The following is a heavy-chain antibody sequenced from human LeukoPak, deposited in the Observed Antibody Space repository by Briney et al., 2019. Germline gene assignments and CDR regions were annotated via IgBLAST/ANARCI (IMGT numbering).Heavy chain of an antibody. D-gene: IGHD1-1*01. Sequence: GGSLRLSCAASGFTFSSYWMSWLRQAPGKGLEWVANIKQDESEKYYVDSVKGRFTISRDNAKNSLYLQMNSLRREDTAVYYCARDKIEGPTKLDYWGQGILVTVSS. CDR3: ARDKIEGPTKLDY. J-gene: IGHJ4*02. CDR2: IKQDESEK. V-gene: IGHV3-7*01. CDR1: GFTFSSYW.